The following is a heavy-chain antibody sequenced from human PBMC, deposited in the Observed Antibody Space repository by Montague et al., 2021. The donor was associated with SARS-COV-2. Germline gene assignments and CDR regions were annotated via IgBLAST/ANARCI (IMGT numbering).Heavy chain of an antibody. CDR3: AKDFDYYDSSGYFDY. CDR1: GFTFGDHA. J-gene: IGHJ4*02. V-gene: IGHV3-9*01. Sequence: SLRLSCAASGFTFGDHATHWVRQAPGKGPEWISGITWDSATLGYADSVKGRFTISRDNAKNSLYLQMNSLRAEDTALYYCAKDFDYYDSSGYFDYWGQGTLVTVSS. D-gene: IGHD3-22*01. CDR2: ITWDSATL.